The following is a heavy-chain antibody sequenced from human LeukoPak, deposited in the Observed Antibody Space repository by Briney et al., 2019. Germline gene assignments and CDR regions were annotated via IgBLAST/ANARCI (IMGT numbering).Heavy chain of an antibody. CDR2: IYYSGST. CDR3: ARDNVGIAVAGTEDY. CDR1: GGSISSSSYY. D-gene: IGHD6-19*01. V-gene: IGHV4-39*07. J-gene: IGHJ4*02. Sequence: PSETLSLTCTVSGGSISSSSYYWGWIRQPPGKGLEWIGSIYYSGSTYYNPSLKSRVTISVDTSKNQFSLKLSSVTAADTAVYYCARDNVGIAVAGTEDYWGQGTLVTVSS.